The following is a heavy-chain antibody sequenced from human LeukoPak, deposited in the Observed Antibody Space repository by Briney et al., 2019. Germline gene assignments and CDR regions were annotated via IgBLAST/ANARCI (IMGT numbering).Heavy chain of an antibody. V-gene: IGHV3-21*01. CDR3: AELGITMIGGV. CDR1: GFTFSSYS. D-gene: IGHD3-10*02. J-gene: IGHJ6*04. CDR2: ISSSSSYI. Sequence: PGGTLRLSCAASGFTFSSYSMNWVRQAPGKGLEWVSSISSSSSYIYYADSVKGRFTISRDNAKNSLYLQMNSLRAEDTAVYYCAELGITMIGGVWGKGTTVTISS.